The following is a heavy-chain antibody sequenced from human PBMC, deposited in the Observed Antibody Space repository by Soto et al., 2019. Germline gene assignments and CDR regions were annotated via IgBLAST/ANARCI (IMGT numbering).Heavy chain of an antibody. CDR2: INHSGST. J-gene: IGHJ5*02. Sequence: QVQLQQWGAGLLKPSETLSLTCAVYGGSFSGYYWSWIRQPPGKGLEWIGEINHSGSTNYNPSLRSRVPLSVDPSKNQFSLKRSSVIAADTAVYYCARESFEGWFGESRRQRSYNWFDPWGQGTLVTVSS. D-gene: IGHD3-10*01. V-gene: IGHV4-34*01. CDR1: GGSFSGYY. CDR3: ARESFEGWFGESRRQRSYNWFDP.